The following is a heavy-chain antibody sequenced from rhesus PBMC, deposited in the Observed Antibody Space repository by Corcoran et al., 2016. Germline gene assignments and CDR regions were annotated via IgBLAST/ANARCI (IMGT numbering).Heavy chain of an antibody. Sequence: EVQLVESGGGLVQPGGSLRLSCAASGFTFSDHYMYWVRQAPGKVLEWVGFIIIKAYGGTAEYAASVKGRFTISRDDSKSIAYLQMNSLKTEDTAVYYCTRDRMIAAYYFDYWGQGVLVTVSS. CDR3: TRDRMIAAYYFDY. CDR1: GFTFSDHY. D-gene: IGHD6-25*01. J-gene: IGHJ4*01. CDR2: IIIKAYGGTA. V-gene: IGHV3-184*01.